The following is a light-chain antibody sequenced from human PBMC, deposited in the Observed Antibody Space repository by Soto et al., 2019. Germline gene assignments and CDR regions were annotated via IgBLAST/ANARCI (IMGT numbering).Light chain of an antibody. V-gene: IGKV1-5*03. Sequence: DIQMTQSPSILSASVGDRFTITCLASQSISSWLAWYQQKPGKAPNLLIHKASHLESGVPSRFSGSGSGTEFTLTISSLQPDDFATYYCQQYNSYPITFGQGTRLEIK. J-gene: IGKJ5*01. CDR2: KAS. CDR3: QQYNSYPIT. CDR1: QSISSW.